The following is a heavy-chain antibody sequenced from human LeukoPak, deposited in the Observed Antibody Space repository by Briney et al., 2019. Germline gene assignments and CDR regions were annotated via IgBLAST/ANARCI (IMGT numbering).Heavy chain of an antibody. J-gene: IGHJ4*02. D-gene: IGHD2-2*03. Sequence: PGGSLRLSCAASGFTFSSYGMHWVRQAPGKGLEWVAVISYDGSNKYYADSVKSRFTISRDNSKNTLYLQMNSLRAEDTAVYYCASGFEFDYWGQGTLVTVSS. V-gene: IGHV3-30*03. CDR1: GFTFSSYG. CDR3: ASGFEFDY. CDR2: ISYDGSNK.